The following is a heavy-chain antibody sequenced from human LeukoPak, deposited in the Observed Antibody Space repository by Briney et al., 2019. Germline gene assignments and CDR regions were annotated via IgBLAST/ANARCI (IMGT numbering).Heavy chain of an antibody. CDR2: IYSGGST. CDR1: GFTVSSNH. Sequence: GGSLRLSCAAPGFTVSSNHMSWVRQAPGKGLEWVSVIYSGGSTDYADSVKGRFTISRDNLKNTLYLQMNSLRAEDTAVYYCARGPAGYNWGQGTLVTFSS. J-gene: IGHJ4*02. CDR3: ARGPAGYN. D-gene: IGHD1-1*01. V-gene: IGHV3-53*01.